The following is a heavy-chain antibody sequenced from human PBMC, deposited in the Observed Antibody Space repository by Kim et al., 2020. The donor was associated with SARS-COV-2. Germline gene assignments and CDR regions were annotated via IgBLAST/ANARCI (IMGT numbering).Heavy chain of an antibody. V-gene: IGHV4-34*01. D-gene: IGHD4-17*01. CDR2: INHSGST. CDR3: ARDCTVTTKCPLDY. Sequence: SQTLSLTCAVYGGSFSGYYWSWIRQPPGKGLEWIGEINHSGSTNYNPSLKSRVTISVDTSKNQFSLKLSSVTAADTAVYYCARDCTVTTKCPLDYWGQGTLVTVSS. J-gene: IGHJ4*02. CDR1: GGSFSGYY.